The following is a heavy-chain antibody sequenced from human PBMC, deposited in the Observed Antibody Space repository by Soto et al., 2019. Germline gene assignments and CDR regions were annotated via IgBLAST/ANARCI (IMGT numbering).Heavy chain of an antibody. V-gene: IGHV3-23*01. J-gene: IGHJ3*02. D-gene: IGHD3-22*01. CDR3: AKSVAYYYDSSGPDEAFDI. Sequence: EVQLLESGGGLVQPGGSLRLSCAASGFTFSSYAMSWVRQAPGKGLEWVSTISATGGSTFYGDSVKGRFTISRDNSKNTLYLEMNSLRADHTAVYYCAKSVAYYYDSSGPDEAFDIWGQGKMDTVSS. CDR1: GFTFSSYA. CDR2: ISATGGST.